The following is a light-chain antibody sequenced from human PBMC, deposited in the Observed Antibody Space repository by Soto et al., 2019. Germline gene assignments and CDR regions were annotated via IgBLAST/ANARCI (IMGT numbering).Light chain of an antibody. Sequence: ELVMTQSPATLSLSAWDRATLSCRASQSVSSNLAWYQQKTGQAPRLLIYGESTRATGIPDRLSGSGSGTEFNLTISSLQSEDFAVYYCQQYNNWPPAFGQGTKV. V-gene: IGKV3-15*01. CDR3: QQYNNWPPA. CDR1: QSVSSN. J-gene: IGKJ1*01. CDR2: GES.